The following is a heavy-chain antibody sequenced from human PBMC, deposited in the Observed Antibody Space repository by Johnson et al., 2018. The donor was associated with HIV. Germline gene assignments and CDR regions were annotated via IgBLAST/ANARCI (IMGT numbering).Heavy chain of an antibody. Sequence: QVQLVESGGGVVQPGRSLRLSCVASGFSFSSYAMHWVRQAPGKGLEWVANIKQDGSENYFVDSVKGRFTISRDNSNNMVYLQMDSLRPEDTAVYYCARARRAAAQRDAFDIWGHGTMVTVSS. CDR1: GFSFSSYA. D-gene: IGHD6-13*01. CDR3: ARARRAAAQRDAFDI. CDR2: IKQDGSEN. J-gene: IGHJ3*02. V-gene: IGHV3-30*14.